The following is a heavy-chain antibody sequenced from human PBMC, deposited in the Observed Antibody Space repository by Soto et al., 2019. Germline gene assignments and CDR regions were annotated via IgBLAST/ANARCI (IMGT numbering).Heavy chain of an antibody. CDR3: ARDQSWHDLLWWFDP. Sequence: SETLSLTCTVSGGSISNYYWSWIRQPPGKGLEWIGYIYYSGSTNYNPSLKSRVTISIDTSKKQFPLKLSSVTAADTAVYYCARDQSWHDLLWWFDPWGQGTLVTVSS. D-gene: IGHD1-1*01. CDR1: GGSISNYY. V-gene: IGHV4-59*01. CDR2: IYYSGST. J-gene: IGHJ5*02.